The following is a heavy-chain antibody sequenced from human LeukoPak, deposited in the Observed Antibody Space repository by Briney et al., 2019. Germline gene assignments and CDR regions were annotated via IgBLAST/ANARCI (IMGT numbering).Heavy chain of an antibody. CDR3: ASEAHRGGGFDS. J-gene: IGHJ4*02. Sequence: SEALSLTCTVSGGSISSDTYFWGWIRQPPGKGLEWIANIYFTGNTYYNPSLKSRATISVDTSKNQFSLTLSSVTAADTAVYYCASEAHRGGGFDSWGQGTLVTVSS. CDR1: GGSISSDTYF. V-gene: IGHV4-39*01. CDR2: IYFTGNT. D-gene: IGHD3-16*01.